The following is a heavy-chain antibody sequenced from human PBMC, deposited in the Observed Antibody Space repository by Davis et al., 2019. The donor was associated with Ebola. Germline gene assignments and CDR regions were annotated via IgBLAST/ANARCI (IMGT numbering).Heavy chain of an antibody. CDR2: SHPNGAAT. CDR1: GYTFTDYY. V-gene: IGHV1-2*02. CDR3: ARDHPGPQTLDI. D-gene: IGHD4-23*01. J-gene: IGHJ3*02. Sequence: ASVKVFCKTSGYTFTDYYIHWMRQAPGQGLEWMGWSHPNGAATKYAQKFQGRVTMTRDRSISTAYMELSSLTHDDTAVYYCARDHPGPQTLDIWGQGTVITVSS.